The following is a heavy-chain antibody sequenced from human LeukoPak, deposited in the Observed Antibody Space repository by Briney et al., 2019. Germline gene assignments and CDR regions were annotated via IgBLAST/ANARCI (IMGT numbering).Heavy chain of an antibody. D-gene: IGHD3-9*01. CDR1: GFTFSSYA. CDR3: AKDRIHEGLRYFDWSTFDY. Sequence: GGSLRLSCAASGFTFSSYAMSWVRQAPGKGLEWVSAISGSGGSTYYADSVKGRFTISRDNSKNTLYLQMNSLRAEDTAVYYCAKDRIHEGLRYFDWSTFDYWGQGTLVTVSS. V-gene: IGHV3-23*01. J-gene: IGHJ4*02. CDR2: ISGSGGST.